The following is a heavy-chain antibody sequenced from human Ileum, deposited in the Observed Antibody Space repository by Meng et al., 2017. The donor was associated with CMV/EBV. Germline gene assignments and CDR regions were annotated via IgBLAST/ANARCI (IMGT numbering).Heavy chain of an antibody. V-gene: IGHV4-61*02. D-gene: IGHD6-19*01. J-gene: IGHJ4*02. CDR2: IYTSGST. CDR1: GCSLGGGYY. Sequence: QGQLTESGPDVLKPSPALALTCCVSGCSLGGGYYWIWIRQPSGKGLEWIGRIYTSGSTNYNPSLKSRFTISVDTSKNQFSLNLTSVTAADTAVYYCARDSAWLIDQWGQGTLVTVSS. CDR3: ARDSAWLIDQ.